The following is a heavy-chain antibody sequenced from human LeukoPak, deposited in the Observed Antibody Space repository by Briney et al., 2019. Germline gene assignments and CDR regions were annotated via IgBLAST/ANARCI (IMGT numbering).Heavy chain of an antibody. D-gene: IGHD2/OR15-2a*01. CDR2: VSADGSST. CDR1: GFTFSTYW. V-gene: IGHV3-74*01. J-gene: IGHJ5*02. CDR3: ARGPINSNPGT. Sequence: GGSLRLSCAASGFTFSTYWMHWVRQAPGKGLVWVSRVSADGSSTTSADSVKGRLTISRDNAKNTLYLQMNSLRAEDTVIYYCARGPINSNPGTWGQGTLVTVSS.